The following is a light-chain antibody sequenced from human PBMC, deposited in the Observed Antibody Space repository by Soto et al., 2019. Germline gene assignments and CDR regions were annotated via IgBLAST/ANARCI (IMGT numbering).Light chain of an antibody. V-gene: IGKV3-15*01. CDR2: DSS. J-gene: IGKJ2*01. CDR1: QSVSRA. CDR3: QQYNSWPPRYT. Sequence: DIVLTQSPATLSVSPGESATLSCRASQSVSRALAWYQHVPGQAPRLLIYDSSTRATGVPARFSGSGSGTRCTLTISSLPSDNFAVYYCQQYNSWPPRYTFGQGTKLLI.